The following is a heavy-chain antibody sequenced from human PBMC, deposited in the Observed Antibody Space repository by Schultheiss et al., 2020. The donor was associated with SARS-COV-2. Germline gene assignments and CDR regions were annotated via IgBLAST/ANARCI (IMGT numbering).Heavy chain of an antibody. CDR2: IYYSGST. V-gene: IGHV4-31*03. Sequence: SETLSLTCTVSGGSISSGGYYWSWIRQHPGKGLEWIGYIYYSGSTYYNPSLKSRVTISVDTSKNQFSLKLSSVTAADTAVYYCARETLVASGCPDYWGQGTLVTVSS. J-gene: IGHJ4*02. CDR1: GGSISSGGYY. D-gene: IGHD6-19*01. CDR3: ARETLVASGCPDY.